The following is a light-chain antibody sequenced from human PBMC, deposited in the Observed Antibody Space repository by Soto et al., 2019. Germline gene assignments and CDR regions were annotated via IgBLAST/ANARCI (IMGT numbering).Light chain of an antibody. V-gene: IGKV4-1*01. CDR3: QQYYTTPQT. J-gene: IGKJ1*01. CDR1: QSVLYSSNHKNY. Sequence: DIVMTQSPDSLAVSLGERATINCKSSQSVLYSSNHKNYLAWYQQKPGQPPKLLISWASTRESGVPDRFSGSGSGTDFTLNISSLQAEDVAVYYCQQYYTTPQTFGQGTKVEI. CDR2: WAS.